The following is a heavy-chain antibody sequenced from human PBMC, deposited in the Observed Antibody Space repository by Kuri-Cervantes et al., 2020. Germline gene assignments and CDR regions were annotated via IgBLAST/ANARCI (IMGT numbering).Heavy chain of an antibody. J-gene: IGHJ6*02. CDR3: ARDRDYGDYHYYYGMDV. Sequence: GGSLRLSCAASGFTFSSNWMSWVRQAPGKGLEWVSSISSSSSYIYYADSVKGRFTISRDNAKNSLYLQMNSLRAEDTAVYYCARDRDYGDYHYYYGMDVWGQGTTVTVSS. V-gene: IGHV3-21*01. CDR1: GFTFSSNW. CDR2: ISSSSSYI. D-gene: IGHD4-17*01.